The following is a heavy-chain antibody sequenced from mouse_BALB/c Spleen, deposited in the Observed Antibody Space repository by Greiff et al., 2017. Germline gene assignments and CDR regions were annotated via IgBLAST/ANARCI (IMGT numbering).Heavy chain of an antibody. CDR1: GYTFSSYW. CDR3: ARYNWDVRDYAMDY. Sequence: VQLQQSGAELMKPGASVKISCKATGYTFSSYWIEWVKQRPGHGLEWIGEILPGSGSTNYNEKFKGKATFTADTSSNTAYMQLSSLTSEDSAVYYCARYNWDVRDYAMDYWGQGTSVTVSS. D-gene: IGHD4-1*02. V-gene: IGHV1-9*01. J-gene: IGHJ4*01. CDR2: ILPGSGST.